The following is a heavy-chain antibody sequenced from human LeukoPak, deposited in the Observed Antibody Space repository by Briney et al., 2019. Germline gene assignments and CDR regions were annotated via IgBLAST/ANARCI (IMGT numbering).Heavy chain of an antibody. V-gene: IGHV3-53*05. CDR2: ISFGGAT. CDR3: ARDGPFYYDSSGIAYYFDS. Sequence: PGGSLTLSCSPSAFTVSTNYVGWVRPARGKGMEWGSVISFGGATYYADSVKGRFTISRDNSKNTLYLQMSSLRAEDTAVYYCARDGPFYYDSSGIAYYFDSWGQGTLVTVSS. CDR1: AFTVSTNY. J-gene: IGHJ4*02. D-gene: IGHD3-22*01.